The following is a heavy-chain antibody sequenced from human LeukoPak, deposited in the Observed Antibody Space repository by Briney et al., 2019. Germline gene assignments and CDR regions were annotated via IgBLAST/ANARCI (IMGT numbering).Heavy chain of an antibody. D-gene: IGHD1-7*01. V-gene: IGHV1-8*01. J-gene: IGHJ6*03. Sequence: ASVKVSCKASGYTFTSYDINWVRQATGQGLEWMGWMNPNSGNTGYAQKFQGRVTMTRNTSISTAYMELSSLRSEDTAVYYCARFVRTGTPQRHYYYYMDVWGKGTTVTVSS. CDR3: ARFVRTGTPQRHYYYYMDV. CDR1: GYTFTSYD. CDR2: MNPNSGNT.